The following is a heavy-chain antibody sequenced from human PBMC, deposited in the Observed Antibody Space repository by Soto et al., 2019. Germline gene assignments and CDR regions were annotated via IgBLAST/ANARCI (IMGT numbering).Heavy chain of an antibody. V-gene: IGHV6-1*01. CDR3: ARDLFGIGGWYARVFYFDY. CDR1: GDSVSSNSAA. Sequence: SQSHSLTCAISGDSVSSNSAAWNWIRQSPSRGLEWLGRSYYRSKWYNDYEVSVKSRITIHPATSKNQFSLQLNSVTPEDTAVYCCARDLFGIGGWYARVFYFDYWGQGTLVTVSS. J-gene: IGHJ4*02. D-gene: IGHD6-19*01. CDR2: SYYRSKWYN.